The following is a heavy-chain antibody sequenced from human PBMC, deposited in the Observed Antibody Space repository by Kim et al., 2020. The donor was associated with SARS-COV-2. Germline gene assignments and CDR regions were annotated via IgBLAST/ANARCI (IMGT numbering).Heavy chain of an antibody. D-gene: IGHD3-22*01. CDR3: ARDQGITMIVVVMEFAFDI. Sequence: SVKVSCKASGGTFSSYAISWVRQAPGQGLEWMGRIIPILGIANYAQKFQGRVTITADKSTSTAYMELSSLRSEDTAVYYCARDQGITMIVVVMEFAFDIWGQGTMVTVSS. J-gene: IGHJ3*02. CDR2: IIPILGIA. CDR1: GGTFSSYA. V-gene: IGHV1-69*04.